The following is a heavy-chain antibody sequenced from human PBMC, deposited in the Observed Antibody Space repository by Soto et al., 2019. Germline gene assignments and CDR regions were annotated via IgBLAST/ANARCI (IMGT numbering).Heavy chain of an antibody. J-gene: IGHJ4*02. CDR2: ISSRSRSI. CDR1: GFTVSSSR. D-gene: IGHD4-17*01. Sequence: SCEPPGFTVSSSRMHSYRQKPEKGLEWVSSISSRSRSIYYADSQKGRFTISRDNTKNSLYLQMNNLRAEDTAVYYCARDRGDYQGIVPYAFDHWGQGTLVTVSS. V-gene: IGHV3-21*01. CDR3: ARDRGDYQGIVPYAFDH.